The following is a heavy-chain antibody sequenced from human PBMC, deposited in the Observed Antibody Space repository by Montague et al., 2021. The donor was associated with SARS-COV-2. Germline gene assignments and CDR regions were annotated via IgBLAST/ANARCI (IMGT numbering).Heavy chain of an antibody. Sequence: SETLSLTCGVSDDSITSYYWGWIRQPPGKGLEWIGYIHYTGSTNYNASLKSRVTISIDTSKNQFSLRLNSVTAADTAVYYCARGNYLDYWGQGTLVIVSS. V-gene: IGHV4-59*01. CDR3: ARGNYLDY. J-gene: IGHJ4*02. CDR2: IHYTGST. CDR1: DDSITSYY.